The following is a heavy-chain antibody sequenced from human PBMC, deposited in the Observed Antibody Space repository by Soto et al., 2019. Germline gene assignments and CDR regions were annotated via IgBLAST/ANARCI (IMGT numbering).Heavy chain of an antibody. D-gene: IGHD6-19*01. J-gene: IGHJ4*02. CDR3: ARVDSGWSFDY. CDR1: GFTFSSYD. V-gene: IGHV3-13*01. Sequence: EVQLVESGGGLVQPGGSLRLSCAASGFTFSSYDMHWVRQATGKGLEWVSAIGTAGDTYYPGSVKGRFTISRENAKNSLYLQMNSLRAGDTAVYYCARVDSGWSFDYWGQGTLVTVSS. CDR2: IGTAGDT.